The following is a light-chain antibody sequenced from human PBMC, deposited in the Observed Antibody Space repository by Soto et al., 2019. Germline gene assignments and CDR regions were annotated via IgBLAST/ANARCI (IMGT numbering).Light chain of an antibody. J-gene: IGKJ4*01. CDR2: LGS. CDR3: MQALQTPLT. V-gene: IGKV2-28*01. Sequence: DIVMTQSPLSLPVTPGEPASISCRSSQSLYSNGNNYLDWFLQKPGKSPQVLIYLGSHRASGVPDRFSGSGSGTDFTLKISTVEAEDVGIYYCMQALQTPLTFGGGTKVEI. CDR1: QSLYSNGNNY.